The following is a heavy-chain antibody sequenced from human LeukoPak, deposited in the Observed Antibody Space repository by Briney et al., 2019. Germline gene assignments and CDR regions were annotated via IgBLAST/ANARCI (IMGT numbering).Heavy chain of an antibody. D-gene: IGHD3-9*01. Sequence: GGSLRLSCAASGFTFGRHAMNWVRQAPGKGLEWVSAIRFSGESTYYADSVKGRFTISRDNSKNTLYLQMDSLRAEDTAVYYCAKDATASPYFHWFDNWGQGTQVIVSS. CDR3: AKDATASPYFHWFDN. CDR2: IRFSGEST. J-gene: IGHJ4*02. CDR1: GFTFGRHA. V-gene: IGHV3-23*01.